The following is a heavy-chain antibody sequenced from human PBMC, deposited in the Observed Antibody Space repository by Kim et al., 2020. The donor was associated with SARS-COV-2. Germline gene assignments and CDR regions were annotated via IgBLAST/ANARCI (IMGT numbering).Heavy chain of an antibody. Sequence: GGSLRLSCAASGFTFSSYAMSWVRQAPGKGLEWVSAISGSGGSTYYADSVKGRFTISRDNSKNTLYLQMNSLRAEDTAVYYCAKGFGRSQWLVMGGSNAFDIWGQGTMVTVSS. CDR1: GFTFSSYA. J-gene: IGHJ3*02. D-gene: IGHD6-19*01. CDR2: ISGSGGST. V-gene: IGHV3-23*01. CDR3: AKGFGRSQWLVMGGSNAFDI.